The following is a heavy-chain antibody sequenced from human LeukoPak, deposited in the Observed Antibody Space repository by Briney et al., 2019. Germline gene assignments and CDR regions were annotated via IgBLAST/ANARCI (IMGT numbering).Heavy chain of an antibody. CDR1: GITFSSYA. D-gene: IGHD2-15*01. CDR2: IVGRGGIT. CDR3: ARWWVD. Sequence: GGSLRLSCAASGITFSSYAMSWVRQAPGKGLEWVSTIVGRGGITYYADSVKGRFTISRDNSKNTLYLQLNSLRAEDTAVYYCARWWVDWGQGTLVTVSS. V-gene: IGHV3-23*01. J-gene: IGHJ4*02.